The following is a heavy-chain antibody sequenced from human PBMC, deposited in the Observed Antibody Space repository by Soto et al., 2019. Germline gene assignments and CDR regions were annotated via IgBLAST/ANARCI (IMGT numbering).Heavy chain of an antibody. CDR1: GGSISSSSYY. CDR2: MYYTGST. D-gene: IGHD5-18*01. V-gene: IGHV4-39*01. J-gene: IGHJ4*02. Sequence: QLQLQESGPGLVKPSETLSLTCTVSGGSISSSSYYWGWIRQPPGKGLEWIGSMYYTGSTYYNPSLQSRVTISVDTSKNQFSLKLSSVTAADTAVYYWARNVGVVDTATNFDYWGQGTLVTVSS. CDR3: ARNVGVVDTATNFDY.